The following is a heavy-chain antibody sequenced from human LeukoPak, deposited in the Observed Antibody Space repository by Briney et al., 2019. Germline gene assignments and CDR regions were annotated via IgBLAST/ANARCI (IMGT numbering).Heavy chain of an antibody. D-gene: IGHD6-6*01. CDR3: AKGRGRQLDPAFDI. V-gene: IGHV4-34*01. Sequence: SETLSLTCAVYGGSFSGYYWSWIRQPPGKGLEWVGEINHNGSTNYDPSLKSRVPISIDTSKNQFSLKLSSVTAADTGLYYCAKGRGRQLDPAFDIWGQGTVVTVSS. CDR1: GGSFSGYY. CDR2: INHNGST. J-gene: IGHJ3*02.